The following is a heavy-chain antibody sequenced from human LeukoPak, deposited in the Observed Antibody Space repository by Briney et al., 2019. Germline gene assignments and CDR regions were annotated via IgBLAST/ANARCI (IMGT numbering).Heavy chain of an antibody. D-gene: IGHD3-22*01. Sequence: GGSLRLSCVASGFTFSSYAMHWVRQAPGKGLEWVAVISYDGSNKYFADSVKGRFTISRDNSKNTLYLQMNSLRAEDTAVYYCAKDYDSSGWAAFDIWGQGTMVTVSS. V-gene: IGHV3-30*04. CDR1: GFTFSSYA. CDR2: ISYDGSNK. J-gene: IGHJ3*02. CDR3: AKDYDSSGWAAFDI.